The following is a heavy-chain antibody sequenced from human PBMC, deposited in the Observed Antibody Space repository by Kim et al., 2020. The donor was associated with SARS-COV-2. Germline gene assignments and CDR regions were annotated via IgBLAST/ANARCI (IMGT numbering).Heavy chain of an antibody. V-gene: IGHV3-64*01. CDR2: ISSNGGST. Sequence: GGSLRLSCAASGFTFSSYAMHWVRQAPGKGLEYVSAISSNGGSTYYANSVKGRFTISRDNSKNTLYLQMGSLRAEDMAVYYCARGSAVAGTAHPFDYLG. CDR3: ARGSAVAGTAHPFDY. CDR1: GFTFSSYA. D-gene: IGHD6-19*01. J-gene: IGHJ4*01.